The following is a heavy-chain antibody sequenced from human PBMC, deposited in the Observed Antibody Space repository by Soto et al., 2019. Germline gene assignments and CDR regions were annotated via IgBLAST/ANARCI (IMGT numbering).Heavy chain of an antibody. J-gene: IGHJ4*02. Sequence: PGGSLRLSCSASGFTFSGSAMHWVRQASGKGLEWVGRIRNKANNYATAYAASVKGRFTIARDASKNTAYLQTNSLETGDTAVYYCTASAYYPFLPYCAQGSLVTVSS. CDR2: IRNKANNYAT. CDR1: GFTFSGSA. CDR3: TASAYYPFLPY. D-gene: IGHD1-26*01. V-gene: IGHV3-73*01.